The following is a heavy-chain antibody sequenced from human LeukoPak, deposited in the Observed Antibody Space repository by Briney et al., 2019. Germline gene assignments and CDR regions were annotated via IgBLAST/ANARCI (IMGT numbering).Heavy chain of an antibody. CDR2: IWYDGSNK. CDR1: GFTFSSFG. Sequence: GRSLRLSCEASGFTFSSFGMHWVRQAPGKGLEWVAVIWYDGSNKYYADSVKGRFTISRDNSKNTLYLQMHSLRAEDTAVYYCASPSSGQSFDIWGQGTMVTVSS. J-gene: IGHJ3*02. CDR3: ASPSSGQSFDI. D-gene: IGHD6-19*01. V-gene: IGHV3-33*01.